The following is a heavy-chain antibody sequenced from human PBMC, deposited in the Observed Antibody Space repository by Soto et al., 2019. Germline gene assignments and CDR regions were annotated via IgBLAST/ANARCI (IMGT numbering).Heavy chain of an antibody. J-gene: IGHJ4*02. CDR3: VRTSLVVAAATREDY. CDR1: GFTFSSYW. D-gene: IGHD2-15*01. V-gene: IGHV3-74*01. Sequence: EVQLVESGGGLVQPGGSLRLSCAASGFTFSSYWMHWVRQAPGKGLVWVSGINSDGSSTSYADSVKGRFTISRDNAKNTLYLQMNSLRAEDTAVYYCVRTSLVVAAATREDYWGQGTLVTVS. CDR2: INSDGSST.